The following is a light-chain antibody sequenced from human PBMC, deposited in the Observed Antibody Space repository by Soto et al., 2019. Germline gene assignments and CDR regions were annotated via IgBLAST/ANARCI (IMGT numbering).Light chain of an antibody. V-gene: IGLV2-23*01. CDR2: EGS. J-gene: IGLJ1*01. CDR3: CSYAGNSYFV. Sequence: QSVLTQPASVSGSPGQSITISCTGTSSDVGSYNLVSWYQQHPGTAPKLMIYEGSKWPSGVSNRFSGSKSGNTASLTISGLQAEDEDDYYCCSYAGNSYFVFGTGTKVTV. CDR1: SSDVGSYNL.